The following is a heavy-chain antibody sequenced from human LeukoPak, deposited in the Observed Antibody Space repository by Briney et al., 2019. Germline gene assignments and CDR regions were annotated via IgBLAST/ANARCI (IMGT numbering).Heavy chain of an antibody. CDR2: THSGGST. Sequence: PGGSLRLSCAASGFTVSSNYMSWVRQAPGKGLEWVSVTHSGGSTYYADSVKGRFTISRDNSKNTLYLQMNSLRAEDTAVYYCANVPTVTRSQNWLDPWGQGTLVTVSS. V-gene: IGHV3-53*01. J-gene: IGHJ5*02. CDR1: GFTVSSNY. D-gene: IGHD4-17*01. CDR3: ANVPTVTRSQNWLDP.